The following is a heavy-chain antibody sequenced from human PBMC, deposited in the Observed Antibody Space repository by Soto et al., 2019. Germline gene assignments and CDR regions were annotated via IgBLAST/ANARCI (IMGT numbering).Heavy chain of an antibody. CDR3: ARDLSSSPYYYYGMDV. Sequence: PGGSLRLSCAASGFTFSSYSMNWVRQAPGKGLEWVSYISSSSSTIYYADSVKGRFTISRDNAQNSLYLQMNSLRDEDTAVYYCARDLSSSPYYYYGMDVWGQGTTVTVSS. CDR2: ISSSSSTI. CDR1: GFTFSSYS. V-gene: IGHV3-48*02. D-gene: IGHD6-6*01. J-gene: IGHJ6*02.